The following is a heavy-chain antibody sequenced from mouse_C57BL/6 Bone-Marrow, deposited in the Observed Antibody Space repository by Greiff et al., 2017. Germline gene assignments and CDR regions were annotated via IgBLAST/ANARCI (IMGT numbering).Heavy chain of an antibody. Sequence: QVQLQESGPGILQPSPTLSLTCSFSGFSLSTFGMGVGWLRQPSGKGLEWLAHPWWDDDNYYNPALKSLLTITKDTSKNQVFLKIANVDTADTATDYCARIDYYSSWFAYWGQGTLVTVSA. CDR1: GFSLSTFGMG. D-gene: IGHD2-12*01. CDR2: PWWDDDN. CDR3: ARIDYYSSWFAY. J-gene: IGHJ3*01. V-gene: IGHV8-8*01.